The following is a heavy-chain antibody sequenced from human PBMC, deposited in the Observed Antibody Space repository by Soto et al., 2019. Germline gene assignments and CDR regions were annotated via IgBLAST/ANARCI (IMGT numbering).Heavy chain of an antibody. CDR2: IHYSGST. Sequence: QLQLQESGPGLVKPSETLSLTCTVSGDSVTISDYYWGWIRQPPGKGLEWIGSIHYSGSTYYNPYLKSRVTISGDTSKTQFSLKLTSVTAADAAVYYCAAHDSGGYYAEYWGQGTLVTVSA. D-gene: IGHD3-22*01. J-gene: IGHJ4*02. V-gene: IGHV4-39*01. CDR3: AAHDSGGYYAEY. CDR1: GDSVTISDYY.